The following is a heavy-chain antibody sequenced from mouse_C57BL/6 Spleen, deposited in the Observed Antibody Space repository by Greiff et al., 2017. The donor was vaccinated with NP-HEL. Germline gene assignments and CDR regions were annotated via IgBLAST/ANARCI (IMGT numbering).Heavy chain of an antibody. CDR1: GYTFTDYY. V-gene: IGHV1-19*01. D-gene: IGHD1-1*01. J-gene: IGHJ1*03. CDR3: ARYYGSSHWYFDV. Sequence: EVQLHQSGPVLVKPGASVKMSCKASGYTFTDYYMNWVKQSHGKSLEWIGVINPYNGGTSYNQKFKGKATLTVDKSSSTAYMELNSLTSEDSAVYYCARYYGSSHWYFDVWGTGTTVTVSS. CDR2: INPYNGGT.